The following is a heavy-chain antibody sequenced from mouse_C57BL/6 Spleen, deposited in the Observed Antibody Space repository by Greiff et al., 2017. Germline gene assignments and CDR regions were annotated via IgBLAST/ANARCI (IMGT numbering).Heavy chain of an antibody. Sequence: EVQLQQSGPGLAKPSQTLSLTCSVTGYSITSDYWNWIRKFPGNKLEYMGYISYSGSTYYNPSLKSRISITRDTSKNQYYLQLNSVSTEDTATYYCARYNYGSSYVGVFDYWGQGTTLTVSS. D-gene: IGHD1-1*01. CDR2: ISYSGST. CDR3: ARYNYGSSYVGVFDY. V-gene: IGHV3-8*01. J-gene: IGHJ2*01. CDR1: GYSITSDY.